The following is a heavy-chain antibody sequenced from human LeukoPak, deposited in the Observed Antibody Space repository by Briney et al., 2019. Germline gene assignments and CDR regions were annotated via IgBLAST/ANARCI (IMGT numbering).Heavy chain of an antibody. CDR3: AKEDYDILTGYYTRYYCYCMDV. CDR1: GFTFDDYA. Sequence: PGGSLRLSCAASGFTFDDYAMQWVRQAPGKGLEWVSLISGDGGSTHYADSVKGRFTISRDNSKNSLYLQMNSLRTEDTALYYCAKEDYDILTGYYTRYYCYCMDVWGKGTTVTVSS. CDR2: ISGDGGST. D-gene: IGHD3-9*01. J-gene: IGHJ6*03. V-gene: IGHV3-43*02.